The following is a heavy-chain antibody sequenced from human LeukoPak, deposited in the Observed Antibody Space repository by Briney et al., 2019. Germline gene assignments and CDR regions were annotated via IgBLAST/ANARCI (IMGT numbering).Heavy chain of an antibody. V-gene: IGHV1-2*02. CDR1: GYTFTGYY. Sequence: ASVKVSCRASGYTFTGYYMHWVRQAPGQGLEWMGWINPNSGGTNYAQKFQGRVTVTRDTSISTAYMELSRLRSDDTAVYYCARGSYYYDSGGYYNWYFDLWGRGTLVTVSS. D-gene: IGHD3-22*01. CDR2: INPNSGGT. J-gene: IGHJ2*01. CDR3: ARGSYYYDSGGYYNWYFDL.